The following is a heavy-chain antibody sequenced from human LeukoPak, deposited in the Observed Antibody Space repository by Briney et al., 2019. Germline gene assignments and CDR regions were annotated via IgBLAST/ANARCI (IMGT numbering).Heavy chain of an antibody. Sequence: SQTLSLTCAISGDSVSINSAAWNWIRQSPSRGLEWLGRTYYRSKWYNDYAVSVKSRITVNPDTSKNQFSLQLNSVTPEDTAVYFCARDQASTVTTTSDYYYYGMDVWGQGTTVTVSS. V-gene: IGHV6-1*01. D-gene: IGHD4-17*01. J-gene: IGHJ6*02. CDR3: ARDQASTVTTTSDYYYYGMDV. CDR2: TYYRSKWYN. CDR1: GDSVSINSAA.